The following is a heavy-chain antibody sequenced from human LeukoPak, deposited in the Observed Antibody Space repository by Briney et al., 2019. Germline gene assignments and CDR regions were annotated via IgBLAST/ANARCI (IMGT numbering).Heavy chain of an antibody. CDR2: IYPGDSDT. CDR3: ARRRIAVAGTDYYYYMDV. CDR1: GYSFTSYW. Sequence: GESLKISCKGSGYSFTSYWIGWVRQVPGKGLEWMGIIYPGDSDTRCSPSFQGQVTISADKSISTAYLQWSSLKASDTAMYYCARRRIAVAGTDYYYYMDVWGKGTTVAVSS. D-gene: IGHD6-19*01. V-gene: IGHV5-51*01. J-gene: IGHJ6*03.